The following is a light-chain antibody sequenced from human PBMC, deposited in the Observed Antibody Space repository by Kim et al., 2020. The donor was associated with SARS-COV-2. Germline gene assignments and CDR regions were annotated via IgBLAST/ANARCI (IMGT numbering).Light chain of an antibody. CDR1: KLGDKY. V-gene: IGLV3-1*01. Sequence: PPAGSVSPGQPASITCTGDKLGDKYACWYQQKPGQSPVLVIYQDSKRPSGIPERFSGSNSGNTATLTISGTQAMDEADYYCQAWDSFGGGTQLTVL. CDR2: QDS. J-gene: IGLJ2*01. CDR3: QAWDS.